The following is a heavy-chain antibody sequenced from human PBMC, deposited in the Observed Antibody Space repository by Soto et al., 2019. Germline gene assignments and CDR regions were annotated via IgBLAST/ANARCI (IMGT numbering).Heavy chain of an antibody. Sequence: ASVKVSCKASGYTFTGYYMHWVRQAPGQGLEWMGWINPNSGGTNYAQKFQGWVTMTRDTSISTAYMELSRLRSDDTAVYYCARGYDFWSGYYTGLPYYYYMDVWGKGTTVTVSS. CDR2: INPNSGGT. J-gene: IGHJ6*03. CDR1: GYTFTGYY. CDR3: ARGYDFWSGYYTGLPYYYYMDV. V-gene: IGHV1-2*04. D-gene: IGHD3-3*01.